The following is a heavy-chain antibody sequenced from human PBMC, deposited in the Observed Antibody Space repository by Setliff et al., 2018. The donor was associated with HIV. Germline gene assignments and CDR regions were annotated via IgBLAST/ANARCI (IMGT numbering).Heavy chain of an antibody. CDR2: IHYNGRT. CDR1: GDSITNDDYY. Sequence: TLSLTCTVSGDSITNDDYYWGWIRQPPGKGLEWIAIIHYNGRTYYDPSLKSRVTIFVDTSKTQFYLKLRSVTASDTAVYYCARYTSKVDWFDPWGQGTLVTVS. CDR3: ARYTSKVDWFDP. V-gene: IGHV4-39*01. D-gene: IGHD2-2*02. J-gene: IGHJ5*02.